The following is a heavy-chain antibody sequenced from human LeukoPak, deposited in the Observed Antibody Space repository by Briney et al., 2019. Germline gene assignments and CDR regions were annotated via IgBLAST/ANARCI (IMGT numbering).Heavy chain of an antibody. CDR2: IIPILGIA. D-gene: IGHD3-22*01. V-gene: IGHV1-69*04. Sequence: GASVKVSCKASGYTFTGYYMHWVRQAPGQGLEWMGRIIPILGIANYAQKFQGRVTITADKSTSTAYMELSSLRSEDTAVYYCARDPYYYDSSGRSNSFDYWGQGTLVTVSS. CDR1: GYTFTGYY. CDR3: ARDPYYYDSSGRSNSFDY. J-gene: IGHJ4*02.